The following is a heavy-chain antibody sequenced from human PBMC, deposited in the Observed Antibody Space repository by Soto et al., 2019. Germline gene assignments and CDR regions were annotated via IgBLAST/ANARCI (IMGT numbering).Heavy chain of an antibody. D-gene: IGHD6-19*01. CDR3: ARDRSKVGRIAVAGTWGTSDYYYYGMDV. J-gene: IGHJ6*02. V-gene: IGHV3-33*01. CDR2: IWYDGSNK. CDR1: GFTFSSYG. Sequence: GGSLRLSCAASGFTFSSYGMHWVRQAPGKGLEWVAVIWYDGSNKFYADSVKGRFTISRDNSKNTLYLQMNSLRAEDTAVYYCARDRSKVGRIAVAGTWGTSDYYYYGMDVWGQGTTVTVSS.